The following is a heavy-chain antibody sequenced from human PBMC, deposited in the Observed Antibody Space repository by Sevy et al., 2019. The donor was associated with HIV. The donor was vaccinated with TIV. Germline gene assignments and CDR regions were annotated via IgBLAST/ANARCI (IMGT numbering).Heavy chain of an antibody. CDR1: GGSISSYY. Sequence: SETLSLTCTVSGGSISSYYWSWIRQPPGKGLEWIGYIYYSGSTNYNPSLKSRVTISVDTSKNQFSLKLGSVTAADTAVYYCARGSGRGYYYDSSGYYYRYFDYWGQGTLVTVSS. CDR2: IYYSGST. V-gene: IGHV4-59*13. D-gene: IGHD3-22*01. CDR3: ARGSGRGYYYDSSGYYYRYFDY. J-gene: IGHJ4*02.